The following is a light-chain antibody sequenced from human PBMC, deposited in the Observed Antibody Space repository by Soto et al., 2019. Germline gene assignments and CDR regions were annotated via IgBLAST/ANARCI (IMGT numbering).Light chain of an antibody. CDR1: SSNIGAGYD. V-gene: IGLV1-40*01. Sequence: QAVVTQPPSVSGAPGQRVTISCTGSSSNIGAGYDVHWYQQLPGTAPKLLIYGNNNRPSGVPDRFSASRSGTSVSLAITGLQPEDEADYYCQSYDSSLSGYVVFGGGTKLTVL. CDR3: QSYDSSLSGYVV. J-gene: IGLJ2*01. CDR2: GNN.